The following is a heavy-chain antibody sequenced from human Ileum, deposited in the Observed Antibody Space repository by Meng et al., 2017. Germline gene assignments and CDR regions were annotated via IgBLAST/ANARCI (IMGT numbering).Heavy chain of an antibody. CDR3: ATESNFDY. Sequence: SGLGLLPRGWSLRRSCSASRFTFNVYSMRCVRQAAGKVLWFVSFISPTGDTTYYAVYVKGRFTISRDNSKNTLFLQMNSLRAEDMAVYYCATESNFDYWGQGTLVTVSS. V-gene: IGHV3-23*01. J-gene: IGHJ4*01. CDR1: RFTFNVYS. CDR2: ISPTGDTT.